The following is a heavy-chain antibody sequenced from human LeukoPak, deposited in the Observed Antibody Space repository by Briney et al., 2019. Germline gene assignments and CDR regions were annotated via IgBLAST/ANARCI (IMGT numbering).Heavy chain of an antibody. CDR1: GFTFSSYA. Sequence: PGGSLRLSCAASGFTFSSYAMHWVRQAPGKGLEYVSAISSNGGSTYYANSVKGRFTISRDNSKNTLYLQMVSLRAEDMAVYYCARAYGSGEYDDVFDIRGQGTMVTVSS. CDR2: ISSNGGST. V-gene: IGHV3-64*01. D-gene: IGHD3-10*01. CDR3: ARAYGSGEYDDVFDI. J-gene: IGHJ3*02.